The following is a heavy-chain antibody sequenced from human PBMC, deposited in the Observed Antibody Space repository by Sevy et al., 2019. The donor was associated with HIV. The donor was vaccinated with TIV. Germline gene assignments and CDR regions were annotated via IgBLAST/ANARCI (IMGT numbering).Heavy chain of an antibody. Sequence: GGSLRLSCAASGFTFSSYGMHWVRQAPGKGLEWVAVIWYDGSNKYYADSVKGRFTISRDNSKNTLYLQMNSLRAEDTAVYYCARSGSYVRSEDAFDIWGQWTMVTVSS. CDR2: IWYDGSNK. CDR1: GFTFSSYG. D-gene: IGHD1-26*01. J-gene: IGHJ3*02. CDR3: ARSGSYVRSEDAFDI. V-gene: IGHV3-33*01.